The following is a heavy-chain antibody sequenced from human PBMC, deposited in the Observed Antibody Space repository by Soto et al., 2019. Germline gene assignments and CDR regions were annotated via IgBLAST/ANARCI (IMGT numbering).Heavy chain of an antibody. J-gene: IGHJ6*02. V-gene: IGHV3-30*18. CDR3: AKGRYCGGDCYYYYYYYGMDV. CDR1: GFTFSSYG. CDR2: ISYDGSNK. Sequence: GGSLRLSCAASGFTFSSYGMHWVRQAPGKGLEWVAVISYDGSNKYYADSVKGRFTISRDNSKNTLYLQMNSLRAEDTAVYYCAKGRYCGGDCYYYYYYYGMDVWGQGTTVTVSS. D-gene: IGHD2-21*02.